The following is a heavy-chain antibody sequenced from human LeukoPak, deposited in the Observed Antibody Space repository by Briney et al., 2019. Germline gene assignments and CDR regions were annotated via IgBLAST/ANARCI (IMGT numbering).Heavy chain of an antibody. CDR1: GFTFDDYG. CDR3: ARSYASGYYYVGAGY. CDR2: INWNGGST. J-gene: IGHJ4*02. D-gene: IGHD3-22*01. Sequence: GGSLRLSCAASGFTFDDYGMSWVRQAPGKGLEWVSGINWNGGSTAYVDSVKGRFTISRDNAKNSLYLQMNSLRAEDTALYYCARSYASGYYYVGAGYWGQGTLVTVSS. V-gene: IGHV3-20*04.